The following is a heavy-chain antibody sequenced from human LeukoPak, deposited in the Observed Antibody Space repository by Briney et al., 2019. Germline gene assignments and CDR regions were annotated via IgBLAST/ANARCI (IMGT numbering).Heavy chain of an antibody. CDR3: AKHSGSYFIYYVDS. CDR1: GFTFSSYG. Sequence: GGSLRLSCAASGFTFSSYGMSWVRQAPGKGLEWISTISGSAYNTYYADSVKGRFTISRDNSANTLYLQMNSLRAEDTALYYCAKHSGSYFIYYVDSWGQGTLVTVSS. V-gene: IGHV3-23*01. CDR2: ISGSAYNT. D-gene: IGHD1-26*01. J-gene: IGHJ4*02.